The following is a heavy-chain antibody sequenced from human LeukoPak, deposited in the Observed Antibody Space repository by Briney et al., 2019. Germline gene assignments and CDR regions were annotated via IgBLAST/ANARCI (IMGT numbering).Heavy chain of an antibody. D-gene: IGHD4-11*01. Sequence: GGSLRLSCAASGLTFDDYGMSWVCQAPGKGLEWVFGINWYGDCTDYAYSVKGLFTISRDNAKNSLYLQMNSLRAEDTALYYCARRAYSTFYYYYYMDVWGKGTTVTVSS. J-gene: IGHJ6*03. V-gene: IGHV3-20*04. CDR2: INWYGDCT. CDR3: ARRAYSTFYYYYYMDV. CDR1: GLTFDDYG.